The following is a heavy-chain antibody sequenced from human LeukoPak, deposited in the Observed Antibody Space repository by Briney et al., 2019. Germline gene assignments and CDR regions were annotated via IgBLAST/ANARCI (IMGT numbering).Heavy chain of an antibody. V-gene: IGHV3-48*03. CDR1: GFTLSSYE. Sequence: GGSLSLSCAVSGFTLSSYEVNWVRHAPGRGLEWVSYISRGGTTTHYADSVKGRFTISRDNAKSSHYLQMNSLRAEDTAVYYCAREMRDYYGSGSHYDYWGQGTLVTVSS. D-gene: IGHD3-10*01. CDR2: ISRGGTTT. CDR3: AREMRDYYGSGSHYDY. J-gene: IGHJ4*02.